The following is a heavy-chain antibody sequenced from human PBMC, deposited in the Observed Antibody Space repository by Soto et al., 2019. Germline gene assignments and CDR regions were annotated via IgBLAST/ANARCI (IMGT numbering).Heavy chain of an antibody. CDR3: VRGGYVHAFDY. Sequence: SETLSLTCTVSGGSISSGDYYWSWIRQPPGKGLEWIGSIYYSGNTHYNPSLKSRVTISVDTSMNQFSLNLDSVTAVDSAVYYCVRGGYVHAFDYWGQGALVTVSS. J-gene: IGHJ4*02. V-gene: IGHV4-61*08. D-gene: IGHD5-12*01. CDR1: GGSISSGDYY. CDR2: IYYSGNT.